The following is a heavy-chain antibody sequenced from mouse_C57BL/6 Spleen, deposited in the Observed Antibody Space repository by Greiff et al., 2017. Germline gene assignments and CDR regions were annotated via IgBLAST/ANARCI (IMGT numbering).Heavy chain of an antibody. CDR3: ARGITTADY. CDR2: INPSTGGT. J-gene: IGHJ2*01. Sequence: VQLQQSGHELVKPGASVKISCKASGYSFTGYYMHWVKQSSEKSLEWIGEINPSTGGTSYNQKFKGKATLTVDKSSSTAYMQLKSLTSEDSAVYYCARGITTADYWGQGTTLTVSS. D-gene: IGHD1-2*01. V-gene: IGHV1-43*01. CDR1: GYSFTGYY.